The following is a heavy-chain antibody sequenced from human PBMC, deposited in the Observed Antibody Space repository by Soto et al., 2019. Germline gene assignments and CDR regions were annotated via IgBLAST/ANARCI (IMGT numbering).Heavy chain of an antibody. CDR3: VRDEGVSPYDY. Sequence: EVQLVESGGGLVQPGGSLRLSCAASGFRVSTKYMSWVRQAPGKGLEWVSVIFGGGGTIYADSVKGRFIITREDSKNMLFLQMNSLRVEDTAGDYCVRDEGVSPYDYWGQGTLVTVSS. D-gene: IGHD3-16*01. V-gene: IGHV3-66*01. CDR1: GFRVSTKY. CDR2: IFGGGGT. J-gene: IGHJ4*02.